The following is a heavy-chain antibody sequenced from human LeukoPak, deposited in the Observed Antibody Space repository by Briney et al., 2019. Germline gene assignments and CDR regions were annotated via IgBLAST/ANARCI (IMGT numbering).Heavy chain of an antibody. CDR2: INSDGSSI. J-gene: IGHJ5*02. CDR1: GFTFSSHW. Sequence: GGSLRLSCAASGFTFSSHWMHWVRQAPGKGLVWVSRINSDGSSISYADSVKGRFTISRDNAKNTLYLQMNSLRAEDTAVYYCARGGAYNWFDPWGQGTLVTVSS. CDR3: ARGGAYNWFDP. V-gene: IGHV3-74*01.